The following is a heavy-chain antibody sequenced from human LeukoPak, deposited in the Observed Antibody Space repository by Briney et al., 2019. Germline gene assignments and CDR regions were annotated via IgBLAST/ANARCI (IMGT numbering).Heavy chain of an antibody. D-gene: IGHD3-16*01. CDR1: GGSISSSNYY. V-gene: IGHV4-61*01. CDR2: IYYSGST. Sequence: SQTLSLTCTVSGGSISSSNYYWSWIRQPPGKGLEWIGYIYYSGSTNYNPSLKSRVTISVDTSKNQFSLRLSSVTAADTAVYYCARERGGGISSWFDYWGQGTLVTVSS. J-gene: IGHJ4*02. CDR3: ARERGGGISSWFDY.